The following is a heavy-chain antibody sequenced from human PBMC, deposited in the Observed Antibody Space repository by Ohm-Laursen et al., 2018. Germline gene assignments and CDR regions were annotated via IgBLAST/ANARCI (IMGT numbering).Heavy chain of an antibody. CDR1: GGSISSYY. D-gene: IGHD1-7*01. CDR2: IYYSGST. V-gene: IGHV4-59*01. J-gene: IGHJ4*02. Sequence: SDTLSLTCTVSGGSISSYYWSWIRQPPGKGLEWIGYIYYSGSTNYNPSLRSRVTISVDTSKNQFSLKLSSVTAADTAVYYCAREDWNYYFDYWGQGTLVTVSS. CDR3: AREDWNYYFDY.